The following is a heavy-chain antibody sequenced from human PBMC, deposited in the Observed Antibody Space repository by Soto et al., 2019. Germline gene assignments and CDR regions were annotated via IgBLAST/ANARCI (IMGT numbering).Heavy chain of an antibody. CDR1: GFAFNNYG. V-gene: IGHV3-21*01. D-gene: IGHD2-2*01. J-gene: IGHJ4*02. Sequence: GGSLRLSCTVSGFAFNNYGINWVRQAPGKGLEWVSTISKSDYTYYSDSVKGRFAISRDNAKSSVSLQMNTLRVEDTAVYYCAREDSIIIPAVSDFWGQGTLVTVSS. CDR2: ISKSDYT. CDR3: AREDSIIIPAVSDF.